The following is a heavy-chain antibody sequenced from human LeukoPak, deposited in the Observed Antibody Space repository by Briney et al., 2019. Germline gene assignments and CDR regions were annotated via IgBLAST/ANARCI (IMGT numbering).Heavy chain of an antibody. CDR3: ARSYSSQHNWFDP. Sequence: SETLSLTCAVYGGSFSGYYWSWIRQPPGKGLEWIGYIYYSGSTNYNPSLKSRVTISVDTSKNQFSLKLSSVTAADTAVYYCARSYSSQHNWFDPWGQGTLVTVSS. CDR2: IYYSGST. V-gene: IGHV4-59*01. J-gene: IGHJ5*02. CDR1: GGSFSGYY. D-gene: IGHD6-13*01.